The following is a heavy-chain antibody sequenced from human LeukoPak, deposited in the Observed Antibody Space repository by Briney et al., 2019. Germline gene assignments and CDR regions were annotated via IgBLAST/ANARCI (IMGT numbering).Heavy chain of an antibody. Sequence: GGSLRLSCAASGFTFSSYWMSWVRQAPGKGLEWVANIKQDGSEKYYVDSVKGRFTISRDNAKNSLYLQMNSLRAEDTAVYYCARGYLPSSIDLWLDHDAFDIWGQGTMVTVSS. V-gene: IGHV3-7*01. D-gene: IGHD3-3*01. CDR1: GFTFSSYW. J-gene: IGHJ3*02. CDR3: ARGYLPSSIDLWLDHDAFDI. CDR2: IKQDGSEK.